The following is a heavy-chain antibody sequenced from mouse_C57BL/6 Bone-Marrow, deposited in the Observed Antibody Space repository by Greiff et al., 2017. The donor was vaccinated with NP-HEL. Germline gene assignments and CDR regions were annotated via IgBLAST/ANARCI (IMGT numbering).Heavy chain of an antibody. Sequence: VKLMESGPGLVQPSQSLFLTCSITGFPITSGYYWIWIRQSPGKPLEWMGYITHSGEHFYNQSLQSHISITRATSKIQFFLQLNSGTTEDTAMYYGAGDSSGYGDFDYWGQGTTLTVSS. D-gene: IGHD3-2*02. CDR3: AGDSSGYGDFDY. V-gene: IGHV12-3*01. CDR2: ITHSGEH. J-gene: IGHJ2*01. CDR1: GFPITSGYY.